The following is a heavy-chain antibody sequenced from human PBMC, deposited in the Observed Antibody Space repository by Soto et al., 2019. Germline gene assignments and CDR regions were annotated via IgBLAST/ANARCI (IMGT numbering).Heavy chain of an antibody. D-gene: IGHD3-3*01. CDR2: IYYSGST. CDR3: ARDVTDFWSGHEGMDV. CDR1: GGSISNGGYY. J-gene: IGHJ6*02. V-gene: IGHV4-31*03. Sequence: TLSLTCTVSGGSISNGGYYWTWIRQHPGKGLEWIGYIYYSGSTYYNPSLKSRVTISVDTSKNQFSLKLTSVTAADTAVYYCARDVTDFWSGHEGMDVWGQGTTVTVSS.